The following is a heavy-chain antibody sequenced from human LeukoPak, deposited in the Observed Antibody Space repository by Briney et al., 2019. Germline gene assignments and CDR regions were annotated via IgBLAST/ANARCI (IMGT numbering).Heavy chain of an antibody. CDR3: ARVSAAAGTPWWFDP. D-gene: IGHD6-13*01. CDR2: IYTSGST. CDR1: GGSISSYY. Sequence: SETLSLTCTVSGGSISSYYWSWIRQPAGKGLEWIGRIYTSGSTNYNPSLKSRVTMSVDTSKNQFSLKLSSVTAADTAVYYCARVSAAAGTPWWFDPWGQGTLVTVSS. V-gene: IGHV4-4*07. J-gene: IGHJ5*02.